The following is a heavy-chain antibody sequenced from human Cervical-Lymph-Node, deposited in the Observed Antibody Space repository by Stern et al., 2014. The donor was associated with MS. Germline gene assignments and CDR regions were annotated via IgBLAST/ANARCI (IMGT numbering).Heavy chain of an antibody. CDR1: GFTFSSYA. CDR3: ATSWHSSPAGYMSRY. CDR2: ISSDGSNK. Sequence: QVQLMQSGGGVVQPGGSLRVSCKASGFTFSSYALHWVRQAPGKGLEWVALISSDGSNKYFADPVKGRFNISRDNSKNTLYLQMNSLRIEDTAVYFCATSWHSSPAGYMSRYWGLGTLVTVSS. V-gene: IGHV3-30-3*01. D-gene: IGHD3-16*02. J-gene: IGHJ4*02.